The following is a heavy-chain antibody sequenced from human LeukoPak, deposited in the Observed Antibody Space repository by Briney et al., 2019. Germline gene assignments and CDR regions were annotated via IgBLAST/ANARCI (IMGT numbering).Heavy chain of an antibody. CDR2: INHSGST. D-gene: IGHD3-10*01. CDR3: ARDLPYGSGMDV. Sequence: PSETLSLTCAVYGGSFSGYYWSWIRQPPGKGLEWIGEINHSGSTNYNPSLKSRVTISVDTSKNQFSLKLSSVTAADTAVYYCARDLPYGSGMDVWGKGTTVTISS. J-gene: IGHJ6*04. CDR1: GGSFSGYY. V-gene: IGHV4-34*01.